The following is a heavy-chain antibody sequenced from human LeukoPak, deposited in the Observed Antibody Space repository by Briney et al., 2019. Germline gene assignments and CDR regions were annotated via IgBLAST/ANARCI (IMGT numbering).Heavy chain of an antibody. Sequence: SETLSLTCTVSGVSISSYYWSWIRQPPGKGLKWIGYIYYSGSTNYNPSLKSRVTISVDTSKNQFSLKLSSVTAADTAVYYCARGELPEYFDYWGQGTLVTVSS. D-gene: IGHD1-14*01. CDR1: GVSISSYY. V-gene: IGHV4-59*08. CDR3: ARGELPEYFDY. CDR2: IYYSGST. J-gene: IGHJ4*02.